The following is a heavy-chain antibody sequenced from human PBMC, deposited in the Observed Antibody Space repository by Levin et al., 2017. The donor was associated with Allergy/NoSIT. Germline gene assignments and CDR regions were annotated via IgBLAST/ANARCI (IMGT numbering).Heavy chain of an antibody. CDR2: IKQDGTEK. CDR3: AREVGQPDY. CDR1: GFTFSSHW. V-gene: IGHV3-7*01. D-gene: IGHD1-26*01. Sequence: GSLRLSCAASGFTFSSHWMTWVRQAPGKGLEWVANIKQDGTEKYYVDSVKGRFTISRDNAKNSLYLQMNSLRVEDTAVYYCAREVGQPDYWGQGTLVTVSS. J-gene: IGHJ4*02.